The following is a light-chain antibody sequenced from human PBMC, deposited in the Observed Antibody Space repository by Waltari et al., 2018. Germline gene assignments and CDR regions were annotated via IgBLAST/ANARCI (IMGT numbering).Light chain of an antibody. CDR3: QQSHSLPFT. CDR1: QSINTY. J-gene: IGKJ4*01. Sequence: DIQMTLSPSYLSASVGDKVTITCRASQSINTYLNWYQQKPGKAPSLLIYAASSLDTGVPSRFTGSGSGTDFTLTISSLQPEDFATYHCQQSHSLPFTFGGGTKVEIK. CDR2: AAS. V-gene: IGKV1-39*01.